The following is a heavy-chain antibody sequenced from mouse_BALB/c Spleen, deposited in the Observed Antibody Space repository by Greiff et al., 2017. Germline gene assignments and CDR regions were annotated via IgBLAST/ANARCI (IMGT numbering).Heavy chain of an antibody. CDR1: GFTFSSYA. Sequence: EVQGVESGGGLVKPGGSLKLSCAASGFTFSSYAMSWVRQTPEKRLEWVASISSGGSTYYPDSVKGRFTISRDNARNILYLQMSSLRSEDTAMYYCARRATTGSSFNYWGQGTTLTVSS. D-gene: IGHD1-1*01. V-gene: IGHV5-6-5*01. CDR3: ARRATTGSSFNY. J-gene: IGHJ2*01. CDR2: ISSGGST.